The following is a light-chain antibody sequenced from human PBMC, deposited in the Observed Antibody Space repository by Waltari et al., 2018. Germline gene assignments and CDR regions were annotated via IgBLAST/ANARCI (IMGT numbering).Light chain of an antibody. J-gene: IGLJ3*02. CDR2: GKE. CDR3: HSRKGRDNQVV. CDR1: SLRTSY. Sequence: SSELTQGPDVSVALGQTVKITCQGDSLRTSYASWYQVKPGQAPVLVLFGKEKRPSGIPDRSSGYRSGTTSSLTITGAQAEDEADYYCHSRKGRDNQVVFGGGTKLTVL. V-gene: IGLV3-19*01.